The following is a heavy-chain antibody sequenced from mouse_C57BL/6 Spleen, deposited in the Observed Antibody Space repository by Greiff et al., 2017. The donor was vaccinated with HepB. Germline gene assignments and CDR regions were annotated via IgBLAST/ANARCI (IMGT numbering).Heavy chain of an antibody. V-gene: IGHV5-9-1*02. CDR1: GLTFSSYA. J-gene: IGHJ4*01. Sequence: EVKLQESGEGLVKPGGSLKLSCAVSGLTFSSYAMSWVRQTPEKRLEWVAYISSGGDYIYYADTVKGRFTISRDNARNTLYLQMSSLKSEDTAMYYCTSSRSYAMDYWGQGTSVTVSS. CDR2: ISSGGDYI. CDR3: TSSRSYAMDY.